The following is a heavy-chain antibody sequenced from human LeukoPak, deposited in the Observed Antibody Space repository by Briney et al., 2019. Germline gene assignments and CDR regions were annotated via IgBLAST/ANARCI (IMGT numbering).Heavy chain of an antibody. CDR3: ARPGGTHDY. CDR2: IYYSGST. Sequence: SETLSLTCTVSGGSISSYYWSWIRQPPGKGLEWIGYIYYSGSTNYNPSLKSRVTISVDTSKNQFSLKLSSVTAADTAVYYCARPGGTHDYWGQGTLVTVSS. D-gene: IGHD3-10*01. V-gene: IGHV4-59*08. CDR1: GGSISSYY. J-gene: IGHJ4*02.